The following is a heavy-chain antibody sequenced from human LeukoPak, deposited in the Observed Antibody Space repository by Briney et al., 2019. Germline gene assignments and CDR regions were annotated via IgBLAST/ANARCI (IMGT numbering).Heavy chain of an antibody. V-gene: IGHV1-46*01. CDR3: ARELYSYGPRPFDY. CDR2: INPSGGST. J-gene: IGHJ4*02. Sequence: GASVKVSCKASGYTFTSYGISWVRQAPGQGLEWMGIINPSGGSTSYAQKFQGRVTMTRDTSTSTVYMELNSLRSEDTAVYYCARELYSYGPRPFDYWGQGTLVTVSS. D-gene: IGHD5-18*01. CDR1: GYTFTSYG.